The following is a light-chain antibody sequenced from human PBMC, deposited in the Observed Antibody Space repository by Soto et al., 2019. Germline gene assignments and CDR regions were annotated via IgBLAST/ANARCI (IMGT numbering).Light chain of an antibody. CDR1: QSLGSTF. V-gene: IGKV3-20*01. CDR3: QQYGRLPLS. Sequence: IFLTPSPSTPSFSPGGRDPLSPPALQSLGSTFLAWYQQKSGQSPRLLIYGASDRATDVPDRFSGSGSGADFTLTISRLEPEDFAVYFCQQYGRLPLSFGGGTKVDIK. CDR2: GAS. J-gene: IGKJ4*01.